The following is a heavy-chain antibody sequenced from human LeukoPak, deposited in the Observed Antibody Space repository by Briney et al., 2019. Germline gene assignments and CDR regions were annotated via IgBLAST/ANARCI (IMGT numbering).Heavy chain of an antibody. Sequence: SVKVFCKASGGTFSSYTISWVRQAPGQGLEWKGRIIPILGIANYAQKFQGRVTITADKSTSTAYMELSSLRSEDTAVYYCARARKDYDFWSVYSPFDYWGQGTPVTVSS. D-gene: IGHD3-3*01. CDR3: ARARKDYDFWSVYSPFDY. CDR1: GGTFSSYT. J-gene: IGHJ4*02. CDR2: IIPILGIA. V-gene: IGHV1-69*02.